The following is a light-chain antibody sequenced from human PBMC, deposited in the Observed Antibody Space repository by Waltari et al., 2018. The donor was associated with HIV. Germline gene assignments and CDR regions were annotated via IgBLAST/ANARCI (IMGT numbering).Light chain of an antibody. CDR1: ISNILRFD. Sequence: QPMLTQPPSVSGAPGQTVTISCIVAISNILRFDVHWSQQLPGAAPKLLIYANTNRPSGVPDRFSASKSGTSASLAISGLQAEDEADYYCQSYDTILSGPVVVFGGGTKLTVL. CDR3: QSYDTILSGPVVV. V-gene: IGLV1-40*01. CDR2: ANT. J-gene: IGLJ2*01.